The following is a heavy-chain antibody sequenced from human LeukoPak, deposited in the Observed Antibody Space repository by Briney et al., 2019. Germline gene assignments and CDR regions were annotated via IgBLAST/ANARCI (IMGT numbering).Heavy chain of an antibody. J-gene: IGHJ4*02. V-gene: IGHV3-23*01. CDR2: ISGSGGST. Sequence: PGGSLRLSCAASGFTFSSYGMSWVRQAPGKGLEWVSAISGSGGSTYYADSVKGRFTISRDNSKNTLYLQMNSLRAEDTAVYYCAKDLYSSSWFHGDYFDYWGQGTLVTVSS. D-gene: IGHD6-13*01. CDR1: GFTFSSYG. CDR3: AKDLYSSSWFHGDYFDY.